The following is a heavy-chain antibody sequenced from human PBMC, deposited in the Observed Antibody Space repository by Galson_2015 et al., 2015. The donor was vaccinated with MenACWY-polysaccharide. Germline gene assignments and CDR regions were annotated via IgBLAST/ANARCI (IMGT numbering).Heavy chain of an antibody. D-gene: IGHD2-2*01. J-gene: IGHJ6*03. Sequence: LRLSCAASGFTFSTYGIHWVRQAPGKGLEWVAVISYDGSNKYYADSMKGRFTISRDNSKNTLYLQMNSLRTEDTAVYCCAKDGVVLVPAAQNYYSYYMDVWGKGTTVTVSS. CDR2: ISYDGSNK. V-gene: IGHV3-30*18. CDR3: AKDGVVLVPAAQNYYSYYMDV. CDR1: GFTFSTYG.